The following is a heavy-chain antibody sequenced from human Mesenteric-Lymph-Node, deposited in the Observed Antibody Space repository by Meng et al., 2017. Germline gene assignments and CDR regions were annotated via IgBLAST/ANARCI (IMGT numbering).Heavy chain of an antibody. Sequence: GSCPVLATPSGTLSLSCAVSRASLSSRNWWSWVRQPPGKGLEWIGEIYHSGSTNYNPSLKSRVTISVDESKNQFSLRLSSVTAADTAVYYCARVGAYCGGDCYHPRWGQGTLVTVSS. V-gene: IGHV4-4*02. CDR3: ARVGAYCGGDCYHPR. CDR1: RASLSSRNW. CDR2: IYHSGST. D-gene: IGHD2-21*02. J-gene: IGHJ4*02.